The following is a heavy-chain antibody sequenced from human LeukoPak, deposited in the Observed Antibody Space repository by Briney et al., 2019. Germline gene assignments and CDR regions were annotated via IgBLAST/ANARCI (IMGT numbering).Heavy chain of an antibody. CDR3: ARHAHIVGATWAFDY. V-gene: IGHV1-69*04. J-gene: IGHJ4*02. CDR2: IIPILGIA. D-gene: IGHD1-26*01. Sequence: SVKVSCKASGGTFSSYAISWVRQAPGQGLEWMGRIIPILGIANYAQKFQGRVTITADKSTSTAYMELSSLRSEDTAVYYCARHAHIVGATWAFDYWGQGTLVTVSS. CDR1: GGTFSSYA.